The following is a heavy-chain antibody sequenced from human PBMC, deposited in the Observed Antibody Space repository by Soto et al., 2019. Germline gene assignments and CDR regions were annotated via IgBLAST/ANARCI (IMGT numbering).Heavy chain of an antibody. D-gene: IGHD2-21*02. CDR2: IYYSGST. J-gene: IGHJ1*01. Sequence: QVPLQESGPGLVKPSQTLSLTCTVSGGSISSGDYYWSWIRQPPGKGLEWIGYIYYSGSTYYNPSLKSRVTISVDTSKNQFSLKLSSVTAADTAVYYCARVTARLGDNFQHWGQGTLVTVSS. V-gene: IGHV4-30-4*01. CDR1: GGSISSGDYY. CDR3: ARVTARLGDNFQH.